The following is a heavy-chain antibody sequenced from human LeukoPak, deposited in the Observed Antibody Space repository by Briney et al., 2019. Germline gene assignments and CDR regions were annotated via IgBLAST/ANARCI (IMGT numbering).Heavy chain of an antibody. CDR3: AREALTGSWHWFDP. CDR1: GFTFSRNS. Sequence: GRSLRLSCAVSGFTFSRNSMHWVRQAPGKGLEWVADISYDGNNKHYADSVKGRFTISRDNSKNTLYLQMNSLRPEDTAVYFCAREALTGSWHWFDPWGQGTLVTASS. D-gene: IGHD2-15*01. CDR2: ISYDGNNK. V-gene: IGHV3-30-3*01. J-gene: IGHJ5*02.